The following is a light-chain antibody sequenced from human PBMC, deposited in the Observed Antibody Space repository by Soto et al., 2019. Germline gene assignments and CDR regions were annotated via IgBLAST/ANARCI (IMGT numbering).Light chain of an antibody. CDR1: TSNIGNYF. J-gene: IGLJ1*01. Sequence: SVLTQPPSVSAAPGQNVTISCSGSTSNIGNYFVSWYQLLPGAAPKLLLYEFHKRPSGIPDRFSGSKSGTSATLVISGLQTGHEADYYCGTWDSLTPGGFFGTGTRSPS. V-gene: IGLV1-51*01. CDR2: EFH. CDR3: GTWDSLTPGGF.